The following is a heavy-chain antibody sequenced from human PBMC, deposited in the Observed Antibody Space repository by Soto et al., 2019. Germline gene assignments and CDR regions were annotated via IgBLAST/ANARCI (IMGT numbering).Heavy chain of an antibody. CDR1: GGSFSGYY. V-gene: IGHV4-34*01. Sequence: SETLSLTCAVYGGSFSGYYWSWIRQPPGKGLEWIGEINHSGSTNYNPSLKSRVTISVDTSKNQFSLKLSSVTAADTAVYYCAREPKGSGYDRDYYGMDVWGQGTTVTVSS. CDR2: INHSGST. D-gene: IGHD5-12*01. J-gene: IGHJ6*02. CDR3: AREPKGSGYDRDYYGMDV.